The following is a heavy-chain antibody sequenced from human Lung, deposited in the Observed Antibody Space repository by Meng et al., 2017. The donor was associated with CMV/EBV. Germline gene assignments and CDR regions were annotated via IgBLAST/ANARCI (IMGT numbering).Heavy chain of an antibody. V-gene: IGHV2-5*02. CDR1: GFSLSTSGVG. D-gene: IGHD3-22*01. CDR2: IYWDDDK. CDR3: AHSGYYDSSGYSEY. Sequence: QITLKESGPTLVKPXXTLTRTCTFSGFSLSTSGVGVGWIRQPPGKALEWLALIYWDDDKRYSPSLKSRLTITKDTSKNQVVLTMTNMDPVDTATYYCAHSGYYDSSGYSEYWGQGTLVSVSS. J-gene: IGHJ4*02.